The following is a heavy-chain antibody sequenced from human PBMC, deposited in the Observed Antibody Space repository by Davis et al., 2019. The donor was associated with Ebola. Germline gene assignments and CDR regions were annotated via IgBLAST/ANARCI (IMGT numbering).Heavy chain of an antibody. J-gene: IGHJ6*02. V-gene: IGHV3-30-3*01. CDR3: ASGSGSYYYYGMDV. CDR2: ISYDGSNK. CDR1: GFTFADYA. D-gene: IGHD1-26*01. Sequence: GESLKISCTASGFTFADYAMSWVRQAPGKGLAWVAVISYDGSNKYYADSVKGRFTISRDNSKNTLYLQMNSLRAEDTAVYYCASGSGSYYYYGMDVWGQGTTVTVSS.